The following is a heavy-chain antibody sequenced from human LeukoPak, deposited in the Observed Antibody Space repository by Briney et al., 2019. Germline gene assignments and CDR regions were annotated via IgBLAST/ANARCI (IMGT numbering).Heavy chain of an antibody. CDR3: ARKGYSYGLNWFDP. Sequence: PSETLSLTCTVSGGSISSYYWGWIRQPPGKGLEWIGSIYYSGSTYYNPSLKSRVTISVDTSKNQFSLKLSSVTAADTAVYYCARKGYSYGLNWFDPWGQGTLVTVSS. CDR2: IYYSGST. J-gene: IGHJ5*02. V-gene: IGHV4-39*01. D-gene: IGHD5-18*01. CDR1: GGSISSYY.